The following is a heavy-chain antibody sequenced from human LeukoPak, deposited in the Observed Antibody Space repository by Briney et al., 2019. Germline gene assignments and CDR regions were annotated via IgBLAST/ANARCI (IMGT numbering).Heavy chain of an antibody. D-gene: IGHD3-9*01. CDR3: ARDILTGYSYYYGMDV. Sequence: GGSLRLSCAAPGFTFSSYGMHWVRQAPGKGLEWVAVIWYDGSNKYYADSVKGRFTISRDNSKNTLYLQMNSLRAEDTAVYYCARDILTGYSYYYGMDVWGQGTTVTVSS. CDR2: IWYDGSNK. J-gene: IGHJ6*02. CDR1: GFTFSSYG. V-gene: IGHV3-33*01.